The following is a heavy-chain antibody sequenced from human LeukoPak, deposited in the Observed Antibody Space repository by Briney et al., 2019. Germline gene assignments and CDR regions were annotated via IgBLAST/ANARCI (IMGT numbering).Heavy chain of an antibody. CDR1: GFTFDDYG. V-gene: IGHV3-20*04. D-gene: IGHD3-16*02. J-gene: IGHJ4*02. Sequence: GGSLRLSCAASGFTFDDYGMSWVRQAPGKGLEWVSGINWNGGSTGYADSVKGRFTISRDNAKNSLYLQMNSLRAEDTALYYCARDSRAITFGGVIVYFDYWGQGTLVTVSS. CDR2: INWNGGST. CDR3: ARDSRAITFGGVIVYFDY.